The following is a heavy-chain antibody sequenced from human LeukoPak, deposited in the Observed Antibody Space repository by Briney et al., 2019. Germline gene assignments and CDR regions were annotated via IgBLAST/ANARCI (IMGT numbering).Heavy chain of an antibody. D-gene: IGHD2-21*01. J-gene: IGHJ4*02. CDR2: IYYSGST. Sequence: SETLSLTCTVSGGSISSYYWSWIRQPPGKGLEWIGCIYYSGSTNYNPSLKSRVTISVDTSKNQFSLKLSSVTAADTAVYYCARGFGDYYYFDYWGQGTLVTVSS. CDR3: ARGFGDYYYFDY. V-gene: IGHV4-59*01. CDR1: GGSISSYY.